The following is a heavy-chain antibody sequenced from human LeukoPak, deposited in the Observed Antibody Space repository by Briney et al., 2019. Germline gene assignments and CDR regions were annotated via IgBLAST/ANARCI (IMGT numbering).Heavy chain of an antibody. J-gene: IGHJ4*02. D-gene: IGHD4-17*01. CDR2: ISSSGRTI. CDR1: GFTFSSYS. CDR3: ARDRYGDYVNDY. Sequence: GGSLRLSCAASGFTFSSYSMNWVRQAPGKGLVWVSYISSSGRTIYYADSVKGRFTISRDNAKNSLYLQINSLRAEDTAVYFCARDRYGDYVNDYWGQGTLVTVSS. V-gene: IGHV3-48*01.